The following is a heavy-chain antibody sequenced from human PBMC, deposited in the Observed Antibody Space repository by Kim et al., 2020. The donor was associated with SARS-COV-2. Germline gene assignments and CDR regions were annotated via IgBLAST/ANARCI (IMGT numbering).Heavy chain of an antibody. CDR1: GGSFSGYY. V-gene: IGHV4-34*01. Sequence: SETLSLTCAVYGGSFSGYYWSWIRQPPGKGLEWIGEINHSGSTNYNPSLKSRVTISVDTSKNQFSLKLSSVTAADTAVYYCARRHSSGWYRGWGQGTLVTVSS. CDR2: INHSGST. D-gene: IGHD6-19*01. J-gene: IGHJ4*02. CDR3: ARRHSSGWYRG.